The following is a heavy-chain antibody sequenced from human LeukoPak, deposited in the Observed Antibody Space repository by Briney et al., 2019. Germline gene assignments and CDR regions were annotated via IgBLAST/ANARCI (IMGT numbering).Heavy chain of an antibody. CDR1: GYTFTSYG. Sequence: ASVKVSCKASGYTFTSYGISWVRQAPGQGLEWMGWISVYNGNTNYAQKLQGRVTMTTDTSTGTAYMELRSLRSDDTAVYYCARSQEMATIYSWCDPWGQGTLVTVSS. V-gene: IGHV1-18*01. D-gene: IGHD5-24*01. CDR2: ISVYNGNT. CDR3: ARSQEMATIYSWCDP. J-gene: IGHJ5*02.